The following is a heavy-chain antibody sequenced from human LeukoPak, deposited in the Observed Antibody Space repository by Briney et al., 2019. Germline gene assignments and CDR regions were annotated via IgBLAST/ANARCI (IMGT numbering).Heavy chain of an antibody. CDR3: ARLPTIYGSGSYRGFDY. CDR1: GGSFSGYY. V-gene: IGHV4-34*01. CDR2: INHSGST. D-gene: IGHD3-10*01. Sequence: SETLSLTCAVYGGSFSGYYWSWIRQPPGKGLEWIGEINHSGSTNYNPSLKSRVTISVDTSKNQFSLKLSSVTAADTAVYYCARLPTIYGSGSYRGFDYWGQGTLVTVSS. J-gene: IGHJ4*02.